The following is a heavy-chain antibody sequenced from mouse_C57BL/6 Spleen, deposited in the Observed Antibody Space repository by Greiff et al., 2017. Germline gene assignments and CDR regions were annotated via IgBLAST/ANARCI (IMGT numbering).Heavy chain of an antibody. CDR1: GYAFSSYW. J-gene: IGHJ2*01. D-gene: IGHD2-4*01. V-gene: IGHV1-80*01. CDR2: IYPGDGDT. CDR3: SKEDEYEVFDD. Sequence: QVQLQQSGAELVKPGASVKISCKASGYAFSSYWMNWVKQRPGKGLEWIGQIYPGDGDTNYNEKFKGKATLTADKSSSTAYMQHNSLTSEDSAVYLCSKEDEYEVFDDWGPGTTLAVST.